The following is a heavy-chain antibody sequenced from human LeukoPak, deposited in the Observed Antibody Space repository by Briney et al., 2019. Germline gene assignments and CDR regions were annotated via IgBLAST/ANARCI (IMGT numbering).Heavy chain of an antibody. D-gene: IGHD3-10*01. Sequence: PSETLSLTCTVSGGSIIDYYWSWIRQSAGKGLEWIGRIYTSGSTNYNPSLKSRVTMSVDTSKNQFSLKLTSVTAADTAVYCCARDRNYGSGNLFDCWGQGTLVTIPS. CDR3: ARDRNYGSGNLFDC. CDR1: GGSIIDYY. J-gene: IGHJ4*02. CDR2: IYTSGST. V-gene: IGHV4-4*07.